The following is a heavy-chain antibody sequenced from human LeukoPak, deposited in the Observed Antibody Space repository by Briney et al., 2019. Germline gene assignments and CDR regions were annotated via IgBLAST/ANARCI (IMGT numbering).Heavy chain of an antibody. CDR1: GFTFSSYA. CDR3: ARDWTLNY. J-gene: IGHJ4*02. V-gene: IGHV3-30-3*01. D-gene: IGHD3/OR15-3a*01. CDR2: VSFDGDNK. Sequence: PGGSLRLSCAASGFTFSSYAMHWVRQAPGKGLEWVAVVSFDGDNKYYADSVEDRFTISRDNSQNTLYLQLNSLRAEDTAVYYCARDWTLNYWGQGTLVTVSS.